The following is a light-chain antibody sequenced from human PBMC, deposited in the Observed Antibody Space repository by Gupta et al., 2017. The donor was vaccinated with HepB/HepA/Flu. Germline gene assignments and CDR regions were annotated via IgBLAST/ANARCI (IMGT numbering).Light chain of an antibody. J-gene: IGKJ4*01. CDR3: QQSKA. CDR1: QSVSSSY. V-gene: IGKV3-20*01. CDR2: AAS. Sequence: EIVLTQSPGTLSLSPGERATLSCRASQSVSSSYLAWYQQKPGQAPRLLIYAASSRATGIPDRFSGSGSGTDFTLTISRMEPEEFAGYYCQQSKAFGGGTKVEIK.